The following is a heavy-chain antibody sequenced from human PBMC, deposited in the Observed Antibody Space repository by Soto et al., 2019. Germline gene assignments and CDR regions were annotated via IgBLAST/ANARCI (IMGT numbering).Heavy chain of an antibody. V-gene: IGHV4-34*01. Sequence: SETLCLTCTVYGGSIIGYGWSWIRQPPGKGLEWIGEINHSGSTNYNPSLKSRVTISVDTSKNQFSLKLSSVTAADTAVYYCARAGAGDYADYWGQGTLVTVSS. CDR3: ARAGAGDYADY. CDR2: INHSGST. CDR1: GGSIIGYG. J-gene: IGHJ4*02. D-gene: IGHD4-17*01.